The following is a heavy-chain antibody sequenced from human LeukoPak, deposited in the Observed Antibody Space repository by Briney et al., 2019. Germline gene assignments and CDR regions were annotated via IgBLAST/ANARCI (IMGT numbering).Heavy chain of an antibody. CDR1: GRSISSGSYY. CDR3: ARDIIVVVPAPYYYYYYMDV. Sequence: PSETLSLTCTVSGRSISSGSYYSGWIRQPAGKGLEWLGRIYTTGSTNNNPCLKSRVTISVDTSMNQFTLKLSSVTAADTAVYYRARDIIVVVPAPYYYYYYMDVWGKGTTVTVSS. V-gene: IGHV4-61*02. CDR2: IYTTGST. J-gene: IGHJ6*03. D-gene: IGHD2-2*01.